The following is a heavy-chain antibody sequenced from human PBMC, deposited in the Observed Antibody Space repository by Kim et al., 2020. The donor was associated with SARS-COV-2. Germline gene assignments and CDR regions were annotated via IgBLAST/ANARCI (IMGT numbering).Heavy chain of an antibody. CDR3: AKSSSSWYYFDY. J-gene: IGHJ4*02. Sequence: YADSGKGRFTSSRDNSKNTLYLQMNSLRAEDTAVYYCAKSSSSWYYFDYWGQGTLVTVSS. V-gene: IGHV3-23*01. D-gene: IGHD6-13*01.